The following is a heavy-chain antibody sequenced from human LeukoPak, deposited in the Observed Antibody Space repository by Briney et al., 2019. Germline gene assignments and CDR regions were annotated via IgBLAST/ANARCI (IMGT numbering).Heavy chain of an antibody. CDR2: IYTSGTTT. CDR3: ARAKKRSGRSRNFYLDV. D-gene: IGHD1-26*01. J-gene: IGHJ6*03. V-gene: IGHV4-61*09. CDR1: DDPINSGVYY. Sequence: SETLSLTCTVSDDPINSGVYYWNWIRQPAGKGLEWIGHIYTSGTTTNSNPSLKSRVAISLDTSKNHFSLKLSSATAADTAVYYCARAKKRSGRSRNFYLDVWGKGTTVTVSS.